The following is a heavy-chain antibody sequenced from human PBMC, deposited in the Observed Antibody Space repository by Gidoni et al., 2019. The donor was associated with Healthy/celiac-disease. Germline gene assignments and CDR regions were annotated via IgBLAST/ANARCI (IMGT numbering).Heavy chain of an antibody. Sequence: GRSLRLSCAASGFTFSSYAMHWVRQAPGKGLEWVAVISYDGSNKYYADSVKGRVTISRDNSKNTLYLQMNSLRAEDTAVYYCARGGGSSWLSRTPYYYYGMDVWGQGTTVTVSS. V-gene: IGHV3-30-3*01. CDR3: ARGGGSSWLSRTPYYYYGMDV. D-gene: IGHD6-13*01. J-gene: IGHJ6*02. CDR1: GFTFSSYA. CDR2: ISYDGSNK.